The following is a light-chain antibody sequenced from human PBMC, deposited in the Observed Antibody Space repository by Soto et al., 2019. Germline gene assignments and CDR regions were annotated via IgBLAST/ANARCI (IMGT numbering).Light chain of an antibody. J-gene: IGKJ1*01. Sequence: DIVLTQSPATLSLSPGDRATLSCGASQSVSTYLAWYQQKPGQAPRLLISAASNRATGIPARFSGSGSGTEFTLTISSLQSEDFAVYYCQQYNNWPRTFGQGTKVEIK. CDR2: AAS. V-gene: IGKV3D-15*01. CDR1: QSVSTY. CDR3: QQYNNWPRT.